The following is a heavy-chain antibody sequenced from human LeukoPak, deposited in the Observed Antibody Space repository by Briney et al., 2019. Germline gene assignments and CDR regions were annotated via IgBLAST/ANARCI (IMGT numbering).Heavy chain of an antibody. CDR1: GFTFSDYY. Sequence: GGSLRLSCAASGFTFSDYYMSWTRQAPGEGLEGVSYISSSSSYTNYADSVKGRFTISRDNAKNSLYLQMPSLRAEDTAVYYCARDFPYGSGSYYYYYGMDVWGKGTTVTVSS. J-gene: IGHJ6*04. CDR3: ARDFPYGSGSYYYYYGMDV. D-gene: IGHD3-10*01. CDR2: ISSSSSYT. V-gene: IGHV3-11*06.